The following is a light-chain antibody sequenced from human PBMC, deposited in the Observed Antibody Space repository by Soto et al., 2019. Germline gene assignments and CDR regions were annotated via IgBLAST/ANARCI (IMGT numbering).Light chain of an antibody. CDR1: SSDVGGYNY. V-gene: IGLV2-11*01. CDR3: CSYAGSYTFV. CDR2: DVT. J-gene: IGLJ2*01. Sequence: QSALTQPRSVSGSPGQSVTISCTGTSSDVGGYNYVSWYQHHPGKAPKLMIYDVTQRPSGVPDRFSGSKSGNTASLTISGLQAEDEADYYCCSYAGSYTFVFGGGTQLTVL.